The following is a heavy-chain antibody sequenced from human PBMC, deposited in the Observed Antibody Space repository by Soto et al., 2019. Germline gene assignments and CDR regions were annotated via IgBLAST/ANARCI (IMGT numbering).Heavy chain of an antibody. CDR2: ISQSGNT. J-gene: IGHJ4*02. CDR3: ARAPKVSGSSQTRPDF. V-gene: IGHV4-34*01. Sequence: PSETLSLTCSIYSGSVSGYYWSWIRQPPGKGLEWIGEISQSGNTNYSPSLKSRVSISIDTPMKQFSLNLASVSAADTAVYYCARAPKVSGSSQTRPDFWGQGTLVTVSS. D-gene: IGHD6-6*01. CDR1: SGSVSGYY.